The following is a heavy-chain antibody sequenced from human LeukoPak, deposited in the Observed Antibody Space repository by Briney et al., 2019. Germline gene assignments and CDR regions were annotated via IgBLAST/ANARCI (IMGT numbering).Heavy chain of an antibody. CDR2: IKHDESGR. J-gene: IGHJ4*02. CDR1: GFTFSTYW. D-gene: IGHD3-16*01. Sequence: PGGSLRLSCAASGFTFSTYWMSWVRQAPGKGLEWVASIKHDESGRYYVDSVKGRFTISGDNAKSSMFLQMNSLRAEDTAVYYCAGGGGDLDYWGQGTLVTVSS. CDR3: AGGGGDLDY. V-gene: IGHV3-7*04.